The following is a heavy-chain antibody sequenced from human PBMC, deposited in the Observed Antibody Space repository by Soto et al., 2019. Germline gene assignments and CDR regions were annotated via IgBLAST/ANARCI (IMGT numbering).Heavy chain of an antibody. CDR3: ARSQPPELVRPYRKLA. CDR2: IDPSDSYT. J-gene: IGHJ6*02. CDR1: GYSFTSYW. V-gene: IGHV5-10-1*01. D-gene: IGHD2-2*01. Sequence: LGESLKISCKGSGYSFTSYWISWVRQMPGKGLEWMGRIDPSDSYTNYSPSFQGHVTISADKSISTAYLQWSSLKASDTAMYYCARSQPPELVRPYRKLAWGQGTTVTV.